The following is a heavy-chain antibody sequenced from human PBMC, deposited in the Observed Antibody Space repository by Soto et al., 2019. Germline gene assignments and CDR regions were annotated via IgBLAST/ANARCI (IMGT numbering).Heavy chain of an antibody. CDR3: SISGPAPRIVATVY. D-gene: IGHD3-22*01. J-gene: IGHJ4*01. CDR2: IIPIFGTA. CDR1: GGTFSSYA. Sequence: SVKGSCKASGGTFSSYAISWVRQAPGQGLEWMGGIIPIFGTANYAQKFQGRVTITADQSTSTAYMEMSSLRSEDTAVYYCSISGPAPRIVATVYWRHGTLFTVS. V-gene: IGHV1-69*01.